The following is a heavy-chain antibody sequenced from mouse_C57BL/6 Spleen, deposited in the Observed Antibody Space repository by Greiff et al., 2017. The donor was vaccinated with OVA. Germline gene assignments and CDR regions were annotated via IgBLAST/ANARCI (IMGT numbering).Heavy chain of an antibody. D-gene: IGHD1-1*01. CDR3: ARYGSNYYYYAMDY. CDR1: GFTFSSYT. V-gene: IGHV5-9*01. J-gene: IGHJ4*01. CDR2: ISGGGGNT. Sequence: EVKLMESGGGLVKPGGSLKLSCAASGFTFSSYTMSWVRQTPEKSLEWVATISGGGGNTYYPDSVKGRFTIARDNAKNTLYLQMSSLRSEDTALYYCARYGSNYYYYAMDYWGQGTSVTVSA.